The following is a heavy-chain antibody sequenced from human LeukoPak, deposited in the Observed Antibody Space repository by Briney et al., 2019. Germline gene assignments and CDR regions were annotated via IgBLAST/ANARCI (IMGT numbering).Heavy chain of an antibody. CDR1: GFTFSSYA. CDR3: ARDSMVRGVIIPY. D-gene: IGHD3-10*01. Sequence: GGSLRLSCAASGFTFSSYAMSWVRQAPGKGLEWVSAMSGTGDSTYYLDSVKGRFTISRDNSKNTLYLQVNSLRAEDTAVYYCARDSMVRGVIIPYWGQGTLVTVSS. V-gene: IGHV3-23*01. CDR2: MSGTGDST. J-gene: IGHJ4*02.